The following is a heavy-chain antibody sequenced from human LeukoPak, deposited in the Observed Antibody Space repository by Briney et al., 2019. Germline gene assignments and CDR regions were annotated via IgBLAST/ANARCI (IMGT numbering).Heavy chain of an antibody. CDR1: GYTFTSYY. D-gene: IGHD6-13*01. Sequence: ASVKVSCKASGYTFTSYYMHWVRQAPGQGLEWMGIINPSGGSTSYAQKFQGRVTMTRDTSTSTVYMELRSLRSDDTAVYYCAKDLPVLRIAQGDAFDIWGQGTMVTVSS. CDR3: AKDLPVLRIAQGDAFDI. CDR2: INPSGGST. V-gene: IGHV1-46*01. J-gene: IGHJ3*02.